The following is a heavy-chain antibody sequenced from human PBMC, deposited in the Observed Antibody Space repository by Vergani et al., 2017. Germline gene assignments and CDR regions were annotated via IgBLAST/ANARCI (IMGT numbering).Heavy chain of an antibody. CDR2: ISSSSSTI. Sequence: EVQLVESGGGLVQPGGSLRLSCAASGFTFSSYSMNWVRQAPGKGLEWVSYISSSSSTIYNADSVKGRFTISRDNAKNSLYLQMNSLRAEDTAVYYCARDRRSYYGSGSYMHNYYYYYGMDVWGQGTTVTVSS. CDR1: GFTFSSYS. V-gene: IGHV3-48*04. D-gene: IGHD3-10*01. CDR3: ARDRRSYYGSGSYMHNYYYYYGMDV. J-gene: IGHJ6*02.